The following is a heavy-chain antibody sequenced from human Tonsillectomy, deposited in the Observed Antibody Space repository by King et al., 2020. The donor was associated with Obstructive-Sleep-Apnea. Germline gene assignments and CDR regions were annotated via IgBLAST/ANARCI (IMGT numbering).Heavy chain of an antibody. D-gene: IGHD2-15*01. CDR2: IKAKTDDWPT. CDR3: TTERSGGSCYFQN. Sequence: VQLVEAGGGLVEPGGSLRLSCAASGFTFNKAWMGWVLQAPGKGLDWGCRIKAKTDDWPTEYAAPVKGRFTISRDDSKNTLYLQMISLKTEDTAIYYCTTERSGGSCYFQNWGQGTLVTVPS. CDR1: GFTFNKAW. J-gene: IGHJ4*02. V-gene: IGHV3-15*01.